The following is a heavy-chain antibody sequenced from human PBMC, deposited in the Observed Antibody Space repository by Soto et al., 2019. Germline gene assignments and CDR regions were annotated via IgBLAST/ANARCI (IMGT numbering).Heavy chain of an antibody. CDR3: ARGAISSSGYYYYYGMDV. Sequence: PGGSLRLSCAASGFTFSSYDMHWVRQATGKGLEWVSAIGTAGDTYYPGSVKGRFTISRENAKNSLYLQMNSLRAGDTAVYYCARGAISSSGYYYYYGMDVWGQGTTVTVSS. CDR1: GFTFSSYD. D-gene: IGHD6-6*01. J-gene: IGHJ6*02. CDR2: IGTAGDT. V-gene: IGHV3-13*01.